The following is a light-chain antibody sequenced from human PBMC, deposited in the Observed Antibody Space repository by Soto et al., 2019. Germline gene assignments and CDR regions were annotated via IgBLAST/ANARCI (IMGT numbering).Light chain of an antibody. CDR1: ASISRW. CDR3: QQYNRYSRP. V-gene: IGKV1-5*01. J-gene: IGKJ2*01. CDR2: DAS. Sequence: DIQMTQSPSTLSASVGDRVTITCRASASISRWLAWYQQNPGKAPKLLIYDASDLDSGVPSRFSGSGSGTEFTLTISSLQPDDFATYYCQQYNRYSRPFGQGTKLEI.